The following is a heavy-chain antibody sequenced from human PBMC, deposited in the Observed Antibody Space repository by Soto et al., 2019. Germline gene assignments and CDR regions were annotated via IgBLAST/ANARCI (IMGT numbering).Heavy chain of an antibody. V-gene: IGHV3-53*04. CDR1: GIPVSSNY. CDR2: LHSGGDT. Sequence: EVQLVESGGGLVQPGGSLRLSYVASGIPVSSNYMTWVRQAPGKGLEWVSVLHSGGDTYYANSVKGRFTISRHDSTNTLFLQMNSLTAEDTAVYYCARDGPYYYASRMDLWGQGTTVTVSS. J-gene: IGHJ6*02. D-gene: IGHD3-10*01. CDR3: ARDGPYYYASRMDL.